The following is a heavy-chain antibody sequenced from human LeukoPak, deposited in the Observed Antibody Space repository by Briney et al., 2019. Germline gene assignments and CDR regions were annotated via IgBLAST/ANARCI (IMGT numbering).Heavy chain of an antibody. J-gene: IGHJ4*02. CDR3: ARVQVTAMIFDY. CDR1: GFTFSDYY. D-gene: IGHD2-21*02. V-gene: IGHV3-11*06. Sequence: GGSLRLSCAASGFTFSDYYMSWIRQAPGKGLEWVSYISSSSSYTNYADSVKGRFTISRDNAKNSLYLQMNSLRAEDTAVYCCARVQVTAMIFDYWGQGTLVTVSS. CDR2: ISSSSSYT.